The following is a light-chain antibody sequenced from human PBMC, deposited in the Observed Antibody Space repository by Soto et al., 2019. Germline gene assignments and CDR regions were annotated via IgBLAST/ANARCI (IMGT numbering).Light chain of an antibody. J-gene: IGLJ2*01. CDR3: SSYAGSNIVV. CDR1: SSDGGGYNF. V-gene: IGLV2-8*01. CDR2: EVS. Sequence: QSALTQPPSASGSPGQSVTISCTGTSSDGGGYNFVSWYQQHPGKAPKLMIYEVSERPSGVPDRFSGSKSGNTASLTVSGLQAEDEADYYCSSYAGSNIVVFGGGTQLTVL.